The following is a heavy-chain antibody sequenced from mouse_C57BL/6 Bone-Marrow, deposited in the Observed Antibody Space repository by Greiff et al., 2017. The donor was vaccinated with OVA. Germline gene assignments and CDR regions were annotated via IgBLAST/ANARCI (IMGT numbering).Heavy chain of an antibody. CDR2: IDPSDSYT. CDR1: GFNFTSYW. Sequence: QVQLKQPGAELVKPGASVKLSCKASGFNFTSYWMQWVKQRPGQGLEWIGEIDPSDSYTNYNQKFKGKATLTVDTSSSTAYMQLSSLTSEDSAVYYSARRDFSNLAIDYWGQGPSATISS. V-gene: IGHV1-50*01. D-gene: IGHD4-1*02. CDR3: ARRDFSNLAIDY. J-gene: IGHJ4*01.